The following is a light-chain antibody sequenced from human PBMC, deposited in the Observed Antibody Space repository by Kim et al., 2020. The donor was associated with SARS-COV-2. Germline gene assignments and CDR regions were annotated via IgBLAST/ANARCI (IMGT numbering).Light chain of an antibody. J-gene: IGKJ2*01. Sequence: SPGERATRSCRASQSISSNYLAWYQQKPGQAPRLLIYGASSRATGIPDRFSGSGSGTDFTLTINRLEPEDFAVYYCQQFGSSSSYTFGQGTKLEI. CDR3: QQFGSSSSYT. CDR1: QSISSNY. CDR2: GAS. V-gene: IGKV3-20*01.